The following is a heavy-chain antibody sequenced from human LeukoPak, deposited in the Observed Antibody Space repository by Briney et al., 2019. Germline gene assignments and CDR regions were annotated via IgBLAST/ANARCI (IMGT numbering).Heavy chain of an antibody. D-gene: IGHD6-19*01. CDR3: AREKHAVAADY. CDR1: GFTFSSYA. CDR2: ISYDGSNE. J-gene: IGHJ4*02. Sequence: PGGSLRLSCAASGFTFSSYAMHWVRQAPGKGLEWVAVISYDGSNEYYADSVKGRFTISRDNSKNTLYLQMNSLRAEDTAVYYCAREKHAVAADYWGQGTLVTVSS. V-gene: IGHV3-30*04.